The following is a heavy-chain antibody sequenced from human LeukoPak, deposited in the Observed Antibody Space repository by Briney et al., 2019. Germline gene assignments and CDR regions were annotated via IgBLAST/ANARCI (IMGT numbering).Heavy chain of an antibody. CDR3: AKRKGGLRDPDY. Sequence: GGSLRLSCAASGFTFSSYGMHWVRQAPGKGLERVAVISYDGSNKYYADSVKGRFTISRDNSKNTLYLQMNSLRAEDTAVYYCAKRKGGLRDPDYWGQGTLVTVSS. J-gene: IGHJ4*02. CDR2: ISYDGSNK. CDR1: GFTFSSYG. V-gene: IGHV3-30*18. D-gene: IGHD3-16*01.